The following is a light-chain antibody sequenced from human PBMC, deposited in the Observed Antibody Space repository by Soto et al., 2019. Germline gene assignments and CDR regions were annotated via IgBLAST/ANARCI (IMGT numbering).Light chain of an antibody. J-gene: IGLJ1*01. V-gene: IGLV2-23*01. Sequence: QSVLTQAASVSGSPGQSIGLSCTGTSSDVGTYNLVSWYQQHPGKAPKLLISEGGKRPSGVSDRFSGSKSGNTASLTISGLQAEDEADYYCCSFAAGNTYVFGTGTKVTVL. CDR2: EGG. CDR3: CSFAAGNTYV. CDR1: SSDVGTYNL.